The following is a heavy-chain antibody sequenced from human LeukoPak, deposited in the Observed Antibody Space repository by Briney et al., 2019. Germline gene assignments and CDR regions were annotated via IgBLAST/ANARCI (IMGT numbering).Heavy chain of an antibody. CDR1: GGTFRSYA. D-gene: IGHD3-22*01. J-gene: IGHJ4*02. V-gene: IGHV1-69*13. CDR3: ARHYYDSSGYYYARLGFDY. Sequence: SVKVSCKASGGTFRSYAISWVRQAPGQGLEWMGGIIPIFGTANYAQKFQGRVTITADESTSTAYMELSSLRSEDTAVYYCARHYYDSSGYYYARLGFDYWGQGTLVTVSS. CDR2: IIPIFGTA.